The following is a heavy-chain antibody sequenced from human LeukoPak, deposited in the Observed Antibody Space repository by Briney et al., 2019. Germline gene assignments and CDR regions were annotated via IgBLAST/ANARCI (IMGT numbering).Heavy chain of an antibody. CDR2: IRYDGSNK. Sequence: GGSLRLSCAASGFTFSSYGMHWVRQAPGKGLEWVAFIRYDGSNKYYADSVKGRFTISRDNSKNTLYLQMNSLRAEDTAVYYCAKSAGYYDSSGSSYFQHWGQGTLVTVSS. J-gene: IGHJ1*01. CDR3: AKSAGYYDSSGSSYFQH. CDR1: GFTFSSYG. V-gene: IGHV3-30*02. D-gene: IGHD3-22*01.